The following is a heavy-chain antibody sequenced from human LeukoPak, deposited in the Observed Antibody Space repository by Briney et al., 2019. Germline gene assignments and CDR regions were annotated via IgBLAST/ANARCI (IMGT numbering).Heavy chain of an antibody. Sequence: SVKVSCKTSGGTFSSYAISWVRQAPGQGLEWMGGIIPIFGTANYAQKFQGGVTITTDESTSTAYMELSSLRSEDPAVYYCAAAKRWLQFVEGDAFGIWGQGTIVTGSS. D-gene: IGHD5-24*01. CDR2: IIPIFGTA. CDR1: GGTFSSYA. J-gene: IGHJ3*02. CDR3: AAAKRWLQFVEGDAFGI. V-gene: IGHV1-69*05.